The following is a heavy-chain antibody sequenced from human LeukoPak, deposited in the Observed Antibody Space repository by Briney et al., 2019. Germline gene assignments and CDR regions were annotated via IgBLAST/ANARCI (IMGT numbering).Heavy chain of an antibody. CDR2: INGDGSGT. D-gene: IGHD3-10*01. CDR1: RVAFTRHW. V-gene: IGHV3-74*01. CDR3: ARDRVYGSGSSDY. J-gene: IGHJ4*02. Sequence: GGALRLSCTASRVAFTRHWMRSGCQVPGERLLWVSRINGDGSGTNHADSVKGRFTISRDNAKNTLYLQMHSLRVEYTAVYYCARDRVYGSGSSDYWGQGTLVTVSS.